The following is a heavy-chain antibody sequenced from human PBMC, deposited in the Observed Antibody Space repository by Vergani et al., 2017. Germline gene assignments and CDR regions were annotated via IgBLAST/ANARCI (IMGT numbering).Heavy chain of an antibody. D-gene: IGHD2-21*01. CDR1: GASVNRANYY. CDR3: ASTFCGGECYYGH. Sequence: QVQLQESGPGLVKPSETLSLTCTVSGASVNRANYYWSWIRQTPGTGLEWIGFIYHSGGTSYSPSLKSRVTISLDTSKNQFSLKVASVTAADTAMYYCASTFCGGECYYGHWGQGTLVTVSS. V-gene: IGHV4-61*01. CDR2: IYHSGGT. J-gene: IGHJ4*02.